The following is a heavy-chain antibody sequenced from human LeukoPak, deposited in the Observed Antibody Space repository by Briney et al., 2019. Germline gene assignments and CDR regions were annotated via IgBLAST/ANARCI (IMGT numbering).Heavy chain of an antibody. Sequence: SETLFLTCTVSGGSISSGGYYWSWIRQHPGKGLEWIGYIYYSGSTYYNPSLKSRVTISVDTSKNQFSLKLSSVTAADTAVYYCARDEGLRSPSYYYGMDVWGQGTTVTVSS. V-gene: IGHV4-31*03. CDR1: GGSISSGGYY. CDR2: IYYSGST. CDR3: ARDEGLRSPSYYYGMDV. J-gene: IGHJ6*02. D-gene: IGHD3-3*01.